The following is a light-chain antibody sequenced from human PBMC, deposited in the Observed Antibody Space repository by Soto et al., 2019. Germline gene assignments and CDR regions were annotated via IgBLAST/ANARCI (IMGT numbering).Light chain of an antibody. CDR2: AAS. V-gene: IGKV1-39*01. Sequence: DIQMTQSPSSLSASVGDRVTITSRAIQSISNYLNWYQQKPGKAPKLLIYAASSLQSGVPSRFSGSGSGTDFTLTISSLQPEDFATYSCQQSYTTLFTFGPGTNVDI. CDR1: QSISNY. CDR3: QQSYTTLFT. J-gene: IGKJ3*01.